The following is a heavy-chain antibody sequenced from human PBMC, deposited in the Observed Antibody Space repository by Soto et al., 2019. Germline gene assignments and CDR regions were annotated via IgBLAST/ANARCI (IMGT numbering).Heavy chain of an antibody. Sequence: QVQLQESGPGLVKPSGTLSLNCTVSGGSMSSRNWWRWVRQPPGKGLEWIGDIYHTGSINYSPSLTGRLTISVDKSKNKFSLKLTSVTAADTAVYYCARNSGYDPYGMDVWGQGTTVTVSS. D-gene: IGHD5-12*01. J-gene: IGHJ6*02. CDR2: IYHTGSI. CDR3: ARNSGYDPYGMDV. CDR1: GGSMSSRNW. V-gene: IGHV4-4*02.